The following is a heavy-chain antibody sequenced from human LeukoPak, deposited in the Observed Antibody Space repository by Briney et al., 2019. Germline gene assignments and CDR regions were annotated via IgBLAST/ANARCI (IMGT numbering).Heavy chain of an antibody. CDR2: FDPEDGET. CDR1: GYTLTELS. Sequence: ASVKVSCKVSGYTLTELSMHWVRQAPGKGLEWMGGFDPEDGETIYAQKFQGRVTMTEDTSTDTAYMELSSLRSEDTAVYYCAFQVPHCSSTSCYENYWGQGTLVTVSS. J-gene: IGHJ4*02. CDR3: AFQVPHCSSTSCYENY. V-gene: IGHV1-24*01. D-gene: IGHD2-2*01.